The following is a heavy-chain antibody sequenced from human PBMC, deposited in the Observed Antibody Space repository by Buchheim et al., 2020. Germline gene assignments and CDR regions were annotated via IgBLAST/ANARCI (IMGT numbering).Heavy chain of an antibody. J-gene: IGHJ5*02. CDR3: ARVRADYGDYVVDCGFDP. V-gene: IGHV4-34*01. CDR2: INHSGST. D-gene: IGHD4-17*01. CDR1: GGSFSGYY. Sequence: QVQLQQWGAGLLKPSETLSLTCVVYGGSFSGYYWSWIRQPPGKGLEWIGEINHSGSTNYNSSLKSRVTISVDKSKNQFSLKLSSVTAADTAVYYCARVRADYGDYVVDCGFDPWGQGTL.